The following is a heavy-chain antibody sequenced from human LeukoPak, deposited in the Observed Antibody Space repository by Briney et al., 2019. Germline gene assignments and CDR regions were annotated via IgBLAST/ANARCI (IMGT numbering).Heavy chain of an antibody. CDR3: ARPDDYGDYFDY. CDR2: ISSVTNTI. J-gene: IGHJ4*02. D-gene: IGHD4-17*01. Sequence: GALRLSCAASGFTFSNSGMNWVRQAPGKGLEWLSYISSVTNTIYYADSVKGRFTISRDNAKNSLYLQMNSLKAEDTAVYYCARPDDYGDYFDYWGQGTLVTVSS. CDR1: GFTFSNSG. V-gene: IGHV3-48*01.